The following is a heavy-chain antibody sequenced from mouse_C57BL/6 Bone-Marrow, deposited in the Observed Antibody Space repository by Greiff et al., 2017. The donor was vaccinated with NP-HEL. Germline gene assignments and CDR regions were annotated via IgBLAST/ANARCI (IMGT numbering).Heavy chain of an antibody. V-gene: IGHV1-82*01. CDR3: ARPYAMDY. CDR2: IYPGDGDT. Sequence: LQESGPELVKPGASVKISCKASGYAFSSSWMNWVKQRPGKGLEWIGRIYPGDGDTNYNGKFKGKATLTADKSSSTAYMQLSSLTSEDSAVYFCARPYAMDYWGQGTSVTVSS. J-gene: IGHJ4*01. CDR1: GYAFSSSW.